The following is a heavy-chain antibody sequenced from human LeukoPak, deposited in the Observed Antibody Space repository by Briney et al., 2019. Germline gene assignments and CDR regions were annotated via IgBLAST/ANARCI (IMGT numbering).Heavy chain of an antibody. CDR3: ARGRYGAARTFDP. V-gene: IGHV1-2*02. J-gene: IGHJ5*02. Sequence: ASVKVSCKASGYTFTGYYMHWVRQAPGQGLEWMGWINPNSGGTNYAQKFQGRVTMTRDTSISTAYMELSRLRSDDTAVYYCARGRYGAARTFDPWGQGTLVTVSS. D-gene: IGHD6-6*01. CDR2: INPNSGGT. CDR1: GYTFTGYY.